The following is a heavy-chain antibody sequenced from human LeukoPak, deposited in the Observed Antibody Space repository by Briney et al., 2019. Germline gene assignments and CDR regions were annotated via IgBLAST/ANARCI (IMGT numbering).Heavy chain of an antibody. CDR1: GGSIISADYY. V-gene: IGHV4-31*03. J-gene: IGHJ4*02. Sequence: SETLSLTCTVSGGSIISADYYWSWFRQYSGKGLEWIGYIYYSGTTYYNPSLKSRLTISVDTSKNQFSLELRSVTAADTAVYFCARALYSYGGFDYWGQGTLDTVSS. CDR2: IYYSGTT. D-gene: IGHD5-18*01. CDR3: ARALYSYGGFDY.